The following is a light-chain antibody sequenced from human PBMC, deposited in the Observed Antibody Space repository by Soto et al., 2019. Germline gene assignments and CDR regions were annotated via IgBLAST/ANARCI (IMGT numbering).Light chain of an antibody. Sequence: QSALTQPASVSGSPGQSITISCTGTSSDVGAYYSVSWYQHHPGKAPKLIIYGVTNRPSGVSNRFSGSKSGNTASLTISGLQAEDEADYRCSSYTSGSSHYVFGTGTQLTVL. J-gene: IGLJ1*01. CDR3: SSYTSGSSHYV. CDR2: GVT. CDR1: SSDVGAYYS. V-gene: IGLV2-14*01.